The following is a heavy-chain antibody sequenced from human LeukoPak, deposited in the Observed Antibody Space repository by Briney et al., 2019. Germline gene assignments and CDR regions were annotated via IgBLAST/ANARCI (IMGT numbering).Heavy chain of an antibody. CDR3: ARDPSSGWYLKGWFDP. J-gene: IGHJ5*02. CDR2: ISRSGTTI. Sequence: PGGSLRLSCADSGFTFSSYEMNWVRQAPGKGLEWVSYISRSGTTIFYADSVKGRFTISRDNAKNSLYLQMNSLRAEDTAVYYCARDPSSGWYLKGWFDPWGQGTLVTVSS. D-gene: IGHD6-19*01. CDR1: GFTFSSYE. V-gene: IGHV3-48*03.